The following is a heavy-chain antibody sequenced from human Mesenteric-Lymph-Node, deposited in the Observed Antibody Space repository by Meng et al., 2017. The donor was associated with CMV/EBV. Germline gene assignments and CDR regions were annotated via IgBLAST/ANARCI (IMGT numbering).Heavy chain of an antibody. J-gene: IGHJ6*02. CDR2: ISSSATTI. Sequence: GESLKISCAASGFSFSDYYMSWIRQAPGKGLEWVSYISSSATTIYYADSVKGRFTISRDNAKNSLYLQMNSLRAEDTAVYYCARDEGYCRGGSCYPPGYYYYGMDVWGQGTMVTVSS. CDR1: GFSFSDYY. D-gene: IGHD2-15*01. V-gene: IGHV3-11*01. CDR3: ARDEGYCRGGSCYPPGYYYYGMDV.